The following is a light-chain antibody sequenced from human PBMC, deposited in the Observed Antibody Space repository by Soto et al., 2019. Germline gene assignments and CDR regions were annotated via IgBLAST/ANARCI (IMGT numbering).Light chain of an antibody. J-gene: IGLJ1*01. CDR1: SSDVGSDNL. Sequence: QSALTQPASVSGSPGQSITISCTGTSSDVGSDNLVSWYQQHPGKAPKLIIYEGSKRPSGVSNRFSGSKSGNTASLTISGLQAHDEPDYPSCSYATTRTPLVFGTGTKVTV. CDR2: EGS. CDR3: CSYATTRTPLV. V-gene: IGLV2-23*01.